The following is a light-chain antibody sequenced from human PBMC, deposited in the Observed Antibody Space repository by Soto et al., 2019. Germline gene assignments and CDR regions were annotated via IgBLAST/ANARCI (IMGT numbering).Light chain of an antibody. CDR3: QQSYSIPQT. V-gene: IGKV1-39*01. Sequence: IQMTQSPSSLSASIGDRVTITCRTSQNIKRYLNWYQQEPGKAPKLLIYAASILQSGVPSRFTGSGSGTDFTLAINSLQPEDFTTYYCQQSYSIPQTFGQGTKVDIK. CDR2: AAS. J-gene: IGKJ1*01. CDR1: QNIKRY.